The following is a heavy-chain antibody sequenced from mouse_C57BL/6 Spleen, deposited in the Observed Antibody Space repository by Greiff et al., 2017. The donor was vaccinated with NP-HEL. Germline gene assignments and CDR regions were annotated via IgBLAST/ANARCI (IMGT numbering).Heavy chain of an antibody. CDR1: GFTFTDYY. CDR3: ARYTVDYYAMDY. CDR2: IGNKANGYTT. V-gene: IGHV7-3*01. D-gene: IGHD1-1*01. J-gene: IGHJ4*01. Sequence: EVKLVESGGGLVQPGGSLSLSCAASGFTFTDYYMSWVRQPPGKALEWLGFIGNKANGYTTEYSASVKGQFTISRDNSQSILYLQMNALRAEDSATYYCARYTVDYYAMDYWGQGTSVTVSS.